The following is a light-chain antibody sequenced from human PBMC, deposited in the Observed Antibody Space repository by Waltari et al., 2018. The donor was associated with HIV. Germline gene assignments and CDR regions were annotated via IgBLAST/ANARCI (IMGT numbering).Light chain of an antibody. Sequence: EIVMTQSPATLSVSPGERVTFSCRASHSVSSKLAWYQQKPGQAPRFLIYAASTRATGIPARFSGGGSGTEFTLTISSLQSEDFAVYFCQQYNNWPLTFGGGTRVEI. J-gene: IGKJ4*01. CDR3: QQYNNWPLT. CDR2: AAS. CDR1: HSVSSK. V-gene: IGKV3-15*01.